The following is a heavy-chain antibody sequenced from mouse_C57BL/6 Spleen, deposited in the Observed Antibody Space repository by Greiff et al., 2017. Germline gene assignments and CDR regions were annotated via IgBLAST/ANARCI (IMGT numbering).Heavy chain of an antibody. J-gene: IGHJ4*01. D-gene: IGHD2-2*01. Sequence: VQLQQSGAELVRPGTSVKVSCKASGYAFTNYLIEWVKQRPGQGLEWIGVINPGSGGTNYNEKFKGKATLTADKSSSTAYMQLSSLTSEDSAVYFCAKCHGNDVRDYAMDYWGQGTSVTVAS. V-gene: IGHV1-54*01. CDR1: GYAFTNYL. CDR2: INPGSGGT. CDR3: AKCHGNDVRDYAMDY.